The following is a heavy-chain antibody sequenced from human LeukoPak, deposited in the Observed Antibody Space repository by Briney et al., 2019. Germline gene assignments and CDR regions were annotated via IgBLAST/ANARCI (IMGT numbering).Heavy chain of an antibody. D-gene: IGHD2-2*01. CDR1: AGSVSSVDYC. Sequence: PSQSLSLTSTVYAGSVSSVDYCWSWIRQPPGKGLEGIGYIYYRGSTYYNPSLKCRVTISVATSQHPFSRKVSSVTTAHTIAYYCARVPGGRVPAATDAFDIWGKGTMVTVSS. V-gene: IGHV4-30-4*01. CDR2: IYYRGST. J-gene: IGHJ3*02. CDR3: ARVPGGRVPAATDAFDI.